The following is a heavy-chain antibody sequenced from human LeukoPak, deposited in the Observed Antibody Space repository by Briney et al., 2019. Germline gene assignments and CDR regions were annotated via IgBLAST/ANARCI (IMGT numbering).Heavy chain of an antibody. J-gene: IGHJ5*02. Sequence: SGTLSLTCAVSGGSISSSNWWSWVRQPPGKGLEWIGEIYHSGSTNYNPSLKSQVTISVDKSKNQFSLKLSSVTAADTAVYYCARGPAYYYGSGSYGRWFDPWGQGTLVTVSS. V-gene: IGHV4-4*02. CDR3: ARGPAYYYGSGSYGRWFDP. D-gene: IGHD3-10*01. CDR1: GGSISSSNW. CDR2: IYHSGST.